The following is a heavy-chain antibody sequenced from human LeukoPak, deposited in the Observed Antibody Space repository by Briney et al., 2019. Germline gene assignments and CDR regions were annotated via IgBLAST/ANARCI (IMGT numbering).Heavy chain of an antibody. CDR3: ARQGITGTIDY. V-gene: IGHV3-21*01. CDR1: GFTFSSYS. CDR2: ISSSSSYI. J-gene: IGHJ4*02. Sequence: GGPLRLSCAASGFTFSSYSMNWVRQAPGKGLEWVSSISSSSSYIYYADSVKGRFTISRDSAKNSLYLQMNSLRAEDTAVYYCARQGITGTIDYWGQGTLVTVSS. D-gene: IGHD1-7*01.